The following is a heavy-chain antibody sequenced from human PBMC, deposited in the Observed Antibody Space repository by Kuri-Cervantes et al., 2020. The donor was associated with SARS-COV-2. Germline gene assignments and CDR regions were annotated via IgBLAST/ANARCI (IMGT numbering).Heavy chain of an antibody. CDR3: ARDLGLVHPFDI. CDR1: GFTFSSYA. D-gene: IGHD3/OR15-3a*01. J-gene: IGHJ3*02. Sequence: GESLKIPCAASGFTFSSYAMHWVRQAPGKGLEWVAVISYDGSNKYYADSVNGRFTISRDNSKNTLYLQMNSLRAEDTAVYYCARDLGLVHPFDIWGQGTMVTVSS. V-gene: IGHV3-30-3*01. CDR2: ISYDGSNK.